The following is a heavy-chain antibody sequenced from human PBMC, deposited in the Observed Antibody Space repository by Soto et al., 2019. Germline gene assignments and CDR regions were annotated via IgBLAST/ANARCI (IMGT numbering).Heavy chain of an antibody. CDR3: ARADTTLPHPYYYYYGMDV. CDR1: GGTFSSYA. D-gene: IGHD2-2*01. CDR2: IIPIFGTA. V-gene: IGHV1-69*13. J-gene: IGHJ6*02. Sequence: ASVKGSCKASGGTFSSYAISWVRQAPGQGLEWMGGIIPIFGTANYAQKFQGRVTITADESTSTAYMELSSLRSEDTAVYYCARADTTLPHPYYYYYGMDVWGQGTTVTVSS.